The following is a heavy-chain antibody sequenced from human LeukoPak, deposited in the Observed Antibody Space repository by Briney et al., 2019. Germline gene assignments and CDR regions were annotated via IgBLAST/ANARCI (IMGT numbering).Heavy chain of an antibody. CDR1: GYTFTEYA. J-gene: IGHJ4*02. D-gene: IGHD6-19*01. Sequence: ASVKVSCKASGYTFTEYAMHWVRLAPGHGLEWMGWINADSGNTESSQRFQGRLSITWDTSATTAYMELSSLTSKDTAVYYCARGGPNRSGWTLDYWGPGTLVTVSS. CDR3: ARGGPNRSGWTLDY. V-gene: IGHV1-3*01. CDR2: INADSGNT.